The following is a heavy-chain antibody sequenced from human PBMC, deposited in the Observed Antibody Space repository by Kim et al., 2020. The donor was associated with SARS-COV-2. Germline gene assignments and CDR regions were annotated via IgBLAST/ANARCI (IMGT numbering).Heavy chain of an antibody. V-gene: IGHV4-34*01. CDR3: AIHLHYDFWSGYYQGFDP. D-gene: IGHD3-3*01. Sequence: KSRVTISVDTSKNQFSLKLSSVTAADTAVYYCAIHLHYDFWSGYYQGFDPWGQGTLVTVSS. J-gene: IGHJ5*02.